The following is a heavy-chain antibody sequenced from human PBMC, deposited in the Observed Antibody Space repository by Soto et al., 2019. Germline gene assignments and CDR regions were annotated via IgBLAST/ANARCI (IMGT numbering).Heavy chain of an antibody. V-gene: IGHV4-59*01. Sequence: PSETLSLTCTVSGGSLSSCYWSWIRQPPGKGLEWIGYIYYSGSTNYNPSLKSRVTISVDTSKNQFSLKLSSVTAADTAVYYCARGRSVLVATPVYWGQGTLVTVSS. CDR3: ARGRSVLVATPVY. D-gene: IGHD5-12*01. J-gene: IGHJ4*02. CDR2: IYYSGST. CDR1: GGSLSSCY.